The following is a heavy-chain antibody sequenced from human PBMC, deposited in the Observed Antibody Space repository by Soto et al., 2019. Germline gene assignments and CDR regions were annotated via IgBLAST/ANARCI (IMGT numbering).Heavy chain of an antibody. D-gene: IGHD6-13*01. CDR1: GGSISSGDYY. CDR2: IYYSGST. V-gene: IGHV4-30-4*01. J-gene: IGHJ6*02. Sequence: QVQLQESGPGLVKPSQTLSLTCTVSGGSISSGDYYWSWIRQPPGKGLEWIGYIYYSGSTYYNPSLKSRVTISVDTSKNQFSLKLSSVTAADTAVYYCAGWEHSSSWNYYYYYGMDVWGQGTTVTVSS. CDR3: AGWEHSSSWNYYYYYGMDV.